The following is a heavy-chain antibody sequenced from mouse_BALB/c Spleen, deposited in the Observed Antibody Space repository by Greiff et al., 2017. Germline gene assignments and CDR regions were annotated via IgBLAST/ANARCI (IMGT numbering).Heavy chain of an antibody. CDR1: GFTFSSYY. CDR2: INSNGGST. J-gene: IGHJ2*01. V-gene: IGHV5-6-2*01. Sequence: EVHLVESGGGLVKLGGSLKLSCAASGFTFSSYYMSWVRQTPEKRLELVAAINSNGGSTYYPDTVKGRFTISRDNAKNTLYLQMSSLKSEDTALYYCARRITTGVYFDYWGQGTTLTVSS. CDR3: ARRITTGVYFDY. D-gene: IGHD1-1*01.